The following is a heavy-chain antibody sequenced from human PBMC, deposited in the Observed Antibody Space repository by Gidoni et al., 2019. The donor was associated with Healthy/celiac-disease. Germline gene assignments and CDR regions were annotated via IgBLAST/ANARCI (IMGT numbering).Heavy chain of an antibody. D-gene: IGHD3-10*01. CDR1: GFTFDDYA. J-gene: IGHJ6*02. CDR3: AKDMSSPAGYYYGMDV. Sequence: EVQLVESGGGLVQPGRSLRLSCAASGFTFDDYAMHWVRQAPGKGLEWVSGISWNSGSIGYADSVKGRFTISRDNAKNSLYLQMNSLRAEDTALYYCAKDMSSPAGYYYGMDVWGQGTTVTVSS. CDR2: ISWNSGSI. V-gene: IGHV3-9*01.